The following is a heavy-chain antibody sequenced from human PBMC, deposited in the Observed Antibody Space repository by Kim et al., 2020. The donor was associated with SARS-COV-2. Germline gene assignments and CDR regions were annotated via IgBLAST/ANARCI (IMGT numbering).Heavy chain of an antibody. J-gene: IGHJ6*02. CDR1: RFTFSSYS. CDR3: ARKAVPAAMGDV. D-gene: IGHD2-2*01. Sequence: GGSLRLSCAASRFTFSSYSMNWVRQAPGKGLEWVSSISSSSSYIYYADSVKGRFTISRDNAKNSLYLQMNSLRAEDTAVYYCARKAVPAAMGDVWGQGTTVTVSS. V-gene: IGHV3-21*01. CDR2: ISSSSSYI.